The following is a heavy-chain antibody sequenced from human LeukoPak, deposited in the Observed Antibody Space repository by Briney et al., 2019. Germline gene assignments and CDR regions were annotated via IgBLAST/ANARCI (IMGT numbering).Heavy chain of an antibody. V-gene: IGHV3-23*01. CDR1: GFTSSSYA. CDR2: ISGSGGST. Sequence: TGGSLRLSCAASGFTSSSYAMSWVRQAPGKGLEWVSGISGSGGSTYYPDSVKGRFTISRDNSKNTLYLQMNSLRAEDTAVYYCAKVGIEWLVPDYWGQGTLVTVSS. J-gene: IGHJ4*02. D-gene: IGHD6-19*01. CDR3: AKVGIEWLVPDY.